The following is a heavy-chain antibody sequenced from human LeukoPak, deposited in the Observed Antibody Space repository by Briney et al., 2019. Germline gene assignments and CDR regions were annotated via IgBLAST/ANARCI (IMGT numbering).Heavy chain of an antibody. D-gene: IGHD6-13*01. J-gene: IGHJ4*02. CDR2: IKQDGTTK. CDR1: EFIFRNYW. V-gene: IGHV3-7*03. CDR3: AKGSSWKKYYFDY. Sequence: GGSLRLSCAASEFIFRNYWMHWVRQAPGKGLEWVATIKQDGTTKYYVDSVKGRFTISRDNAKNTLYLQMNSLRAEDTAVYYCAKGSSWKKYYFDYWGQGTLVTVSS.